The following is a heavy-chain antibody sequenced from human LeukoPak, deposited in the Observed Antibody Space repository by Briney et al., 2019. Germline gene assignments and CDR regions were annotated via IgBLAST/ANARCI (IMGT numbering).Heavy chain of an antibody. CDR1: EYSFNNKW. CDR2: IYPGDCDT. D-gene: IGHD4-23*01. J-gene: IGHJ4*02. V-gene: IGHV5-51*01. Sequence: GESLMISCKCSEYSFNNKWIGWVRQMPGKGLEWMGIIYPGDCDTRYSPSFQGQFTISVDKSISTAYMQWCSLKASDGAMYYCARLGAFVFDDTVVTRPLDYWGQGTLVTVSS. CDR3: ARLGAFVFDDTVVTRPLDY.